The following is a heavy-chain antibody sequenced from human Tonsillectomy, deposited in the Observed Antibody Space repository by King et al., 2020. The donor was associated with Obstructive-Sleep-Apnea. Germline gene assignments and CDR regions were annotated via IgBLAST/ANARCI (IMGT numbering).Heavy chain of an antibody. Sequence: VQLVESGGGLVQPGGSLRLSCAVSGFTVSSTYMSWVRQAPGEGLEWVSTWYSGGATDYADSVKGRFTISRDTSKNTLYLQMNSLRAEDTAVYFCARGLGYSYGYSFDYWGQGTLVTVSS. D-gene: IGHD5-18*01. CDR3: ARGLGYSYGYSFDY. CDR1: GFTVSSTY. J-gene: IGHJ4*02. V-gene: IGHV3-66*01. CDR2: WYSGGAT.